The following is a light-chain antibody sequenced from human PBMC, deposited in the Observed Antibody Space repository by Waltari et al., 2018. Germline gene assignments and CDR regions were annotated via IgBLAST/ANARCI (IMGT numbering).Light chain of an antibody. CDR3: QHYVRLPVT. J-gene: IGKJ1*01. Sequence: EIVLTQSPGTLSLSPGERATLSCRASQSVGTSLARYRQQKRGQAPRLLIYGVSIRATGISDRFSGSGFGTDFSLTISGLEPEDFAVYYCQHYVRLPVTFGQGTTVEIK. CDR1: QSVGTS. CDR2: GVS. V-gene: IGKV3-20*01.